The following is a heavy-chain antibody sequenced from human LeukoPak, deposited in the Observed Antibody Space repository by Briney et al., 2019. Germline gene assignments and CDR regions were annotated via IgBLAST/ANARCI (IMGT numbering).Heavy chain of an antibody. D-gene: IGHD3-22*01. CDR2: IRYDGSNK. V-gene: IGHV3-30*02. CDR1: GFTFSSYG. J-gene: IGHJ4*02. CDR3: AKDPYPFTHYDSSGYLDL. Sequence: GGSLRLSCAASGFTFSSYGMHWVRQAPGKGLEWVAFIRYDGSNKYHADSVKGRFTISRDNSKNTLYLQMNSLRAEDTAVYYWAKDPYPFTHYDSSGYLDLRGQGTLGAVSS.